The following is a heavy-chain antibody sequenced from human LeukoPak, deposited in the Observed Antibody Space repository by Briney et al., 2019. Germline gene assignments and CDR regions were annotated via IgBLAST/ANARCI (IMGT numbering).Heavy chain of an antibody. V-gene: IGHV3-23*01. Sequence: PGGSLRLSCAASGFTFSTSAMNWVRQAPGKGLEWASVIGGSGDTTYYADSVRGRFTISRDNFKNTLYLQMNSLTAEDTAIYYCAKGKSLPHYYYYGMDVWGQGTTVTASS. J-gene: IGHJ6*02. CDR3: AKGKSLPHYYYYGMDV. CDR2: IGGSGDTT. CDR1: GFTFSTSA.